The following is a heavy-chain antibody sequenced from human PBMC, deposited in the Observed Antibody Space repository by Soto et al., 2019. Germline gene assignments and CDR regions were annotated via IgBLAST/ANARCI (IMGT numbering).Heavy chain of an antibody. CDR2: INHSGST. CDR1: GGSFSGYY. V-gene: IGHV4-34*01. J-gene: IGHJ5*02. Sequence: QVQLQQWGAGLLKPSETLSLTCAVYGGSFSGYYWSWICQPPGKGLEWIGEINHSGSTNYNPSLKSRVTISVDTSKNQFSLKLSSVTAADTAVYYCARVGRFLNWFDPWGQGTLVTVSS. D-gene: IGHD3-3*01. CDR3: ARVGRFLNWFDP.